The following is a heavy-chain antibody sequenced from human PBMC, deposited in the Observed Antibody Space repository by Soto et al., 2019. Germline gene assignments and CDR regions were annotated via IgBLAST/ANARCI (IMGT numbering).Heavy chain of an antibody. D-gene: IGHD2-2*01. CDR3: AKGLKRTTRRYCSSTSCYQGIDY. V-gene: IGHV3-30*18. Sequence: QVQLVESGGGVVQPGRSLRLSCAASGFTFSSYGMHWVRQAPGKGLEWVAVISYDGSNKYYADSVKGRFTISRDNSKITLYLQMNSLRAEDTAVYYCAKGLKRTTRRYCSSTSCYQGIDYWGQGTLVTVSS. CDR1: GFTFSSYG. J-gene: IGHJ4*02. CDR2: ISYDGSNK.